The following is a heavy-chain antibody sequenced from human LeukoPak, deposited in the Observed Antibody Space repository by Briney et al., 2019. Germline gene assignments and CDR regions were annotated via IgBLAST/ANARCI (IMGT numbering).Heavy chain of an antibody. Sequence: GGSLRLSCAASGFSFRNYAMSWVRQAPGKGREWVSALASRGGGIHYADSVKGRFTISRDNSKNTLYLQMNSLRAEDTALYYCARDIVATDYWGQGTLVTVSS. CDR2: LASRGGGI. D-gene: IGHD5-12*01. V-gene: IGHV3-23*01. CDR1: GFSFRNYA. CDR3: ARDIVATDY. J-gene: IGHJ4*02.